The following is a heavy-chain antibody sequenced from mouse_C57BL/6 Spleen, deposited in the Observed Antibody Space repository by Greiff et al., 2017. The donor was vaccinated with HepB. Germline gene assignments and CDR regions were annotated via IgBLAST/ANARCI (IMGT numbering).Heavy chain of an antibody. D-gene: IGHD1-1*01. CDR2: IYPRSGNT. CDR3: AANYYAHFDY. V-gene: IGHV1-81*01. Sequence: QVQLKQSGAELARPGASVKLSCKASGYTFTSYGISWVKQRTGQGLEWIGEIYPRSGNTYYNEKFKGKATLTADKSSSTAYMELRSLTSEDSAVYFCAANYYAHFDYWGQGTTLTVSS. CDR1: GYTFTSYG. J-gene: IGHJ2*01.